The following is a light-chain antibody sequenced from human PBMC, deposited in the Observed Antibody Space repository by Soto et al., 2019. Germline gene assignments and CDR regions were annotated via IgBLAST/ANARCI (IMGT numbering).Light chain of an antibody. J-gene: IGKJ2*01. CDR2: KIS. V-gene: IGKV2-24*01. CDR3: MQATQSYT. Sequence: DIVLTQTRLSSPVTLGQPASISCRSSQSLVHIDGNTYFNWLQQRPGQPPRLLIYKISNRFPVVPDRFSGSGAGTDFTLKISRVEAEDVGVYYCMQATQSYTFCQGTRLEIK. CDR1: QSLVHIDGNTY.